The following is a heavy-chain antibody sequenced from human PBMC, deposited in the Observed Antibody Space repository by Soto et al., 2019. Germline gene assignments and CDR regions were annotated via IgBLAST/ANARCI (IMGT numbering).Heavy chain of an antibody. CDR2: INHRATT. Sequence: QVQLQQWGAGLLKPSETLSLTCAVYGGSFSGHSWSWIRRPPGKGLEWIGEINHRATTNYSPSLKSRVIISVDTSKNQFSLKVSSVTAADTAVYYCARGDNSGYYTWAEWSQGTLVTVSS. D-gene: IGHD3-22*01. CDR1: GGSFSGHS. V-gene: IGHV4-34*01. J-gene: IGHJ4*02. CDR3: ARGDNSGYYTWAE.